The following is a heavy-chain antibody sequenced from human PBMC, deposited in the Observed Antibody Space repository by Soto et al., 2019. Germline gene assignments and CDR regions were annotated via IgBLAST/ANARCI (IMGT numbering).Heavy chain of an antibody. J-gene: IGHJ6*02. Sequence: ASVKVSCKASGFTFTSSAVQWVRQARGQRLEWIGWIVVGSGNTNYAQKFQERVTITRDMSTSTAYMELSSLRSEDTAVYYCAAACCSSTSCYIGYYYGMDVWGQGTTVTVSS. CDR1: GFTFTSSA. CDR3: AAACCSSTSCYIGYYYGMDV. V-gene: IGHV1-58*01. CDR2: IVVGSGNT. D-gene: IGHD2-2*02.